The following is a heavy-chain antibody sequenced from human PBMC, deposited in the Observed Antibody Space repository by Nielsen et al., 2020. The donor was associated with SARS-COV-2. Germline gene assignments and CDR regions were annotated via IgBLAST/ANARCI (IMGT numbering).Heavy chain of an antibody. V-gene: IGHV4-61*01. CDR3: ARDEAVLIAVAGTGGMDV. D-gene: IGHD6-19*01. CDR2: IYYSGST. Sequence: WETLSLTCTVSGGSVSSGSFYWSWIRQPPGKGLEWLGYIYYSGSTNYNPSLKSRVTISVDTSKNQFSLKLSSVTAADTAVYYCARDEAVLIAVAGTGGMDVWGQGTTVTVSS. CDR1: GGSVSSGSFY. J-gene: IGHJ6*02.